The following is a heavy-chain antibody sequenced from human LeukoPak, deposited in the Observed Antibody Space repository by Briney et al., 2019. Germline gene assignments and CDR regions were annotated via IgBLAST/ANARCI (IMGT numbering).Heavy chain of an antibody. D-gene: IGHD5-24*01. V-gene: IGHV3-48*01. J-gene: IGHJ4*02. CDR2: IGIDSGNT. CDR3: ARDYKYAFDN. Sequence: GSLRLSCAASGFTFSDYSMNWVRQAPGKGLEWISYIGIDSGNTNYADSVKGRFTISGDKAKNSLYLQMNSLRVEDTAVYYCARDYKYAFDNWGQGTLVTVSS. CDR1: GFTFSDYS.